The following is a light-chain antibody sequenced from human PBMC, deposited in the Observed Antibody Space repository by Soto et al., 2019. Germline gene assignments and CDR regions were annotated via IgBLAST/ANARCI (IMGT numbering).Light chain of an antibody. V-gene: IGKV1-5*01. CDR3: QKYETFSGT. J-gene: IGKJ1*01. CDR1: QSVSGW. CDR2: DAS. Sequence: DIQMTHSPSTLSASVVDTVTVTFLASQSVSGWLAWYQQKPGEAPKLLIYDASALPRGVPSRFSGSGSGTKFTLTIASLQPDDFATYYCQKYETFSGTFGPGTKVDIK.